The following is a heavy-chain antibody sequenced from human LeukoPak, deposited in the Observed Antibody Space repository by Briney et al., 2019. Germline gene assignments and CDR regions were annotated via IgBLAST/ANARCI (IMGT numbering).Heavy chain of an antibody. D-gene: IGHD3-10*01. CDR1: GFTFSSYS. Sequence: GGSLRLSCAASGFTFSSYSMNWVRQAPGRGLEWVSSISSSSSYIYYADSVKGRFTISRDNANNSLYLQMNSLRAEDTAVYYCARDVVGYYYGSGSYYPDYWGQGTLVTVSS. CDR3: ARDVVGYYYGSGSYYPDY. CDR2: ISSSSSYI. J-gene: IGHJ4*02. V-gene: IGHV3-21*01.